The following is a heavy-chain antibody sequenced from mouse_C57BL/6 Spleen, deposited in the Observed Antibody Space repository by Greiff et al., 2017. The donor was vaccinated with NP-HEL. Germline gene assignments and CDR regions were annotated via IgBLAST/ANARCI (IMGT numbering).Heavy chain of an antibody. CDR1: GFTFSDYY. V-gene: IGHV5-16*01. Sequence: EVKLVESEGGLVQPGSSMKLSCTASGFTFSDYYMAWVRQVPEKGLEWVANINYDGSSTYYLDSLKSRFIISRDNAKNILYLQMSSLKSEDTATYYCARDNWYYFDDWGQGTTLTVSS. CDR2: INYDGSST. CDR3: ARDNWYYFDD. J-gene: IGHJ2*01. D-gene: IGHD4-1*01.